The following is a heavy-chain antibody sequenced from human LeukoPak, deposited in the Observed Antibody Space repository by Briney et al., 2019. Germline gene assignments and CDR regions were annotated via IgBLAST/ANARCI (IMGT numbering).Heavy chain of an antibody. V-gene: IGHV3-74*03. CDR1: GFTLSSHW. CDR2: INSDGKST. CDR3: ARVVDWCSDGSCYFDY. D-gene: IGHD2-15*01. J-gene: IGHJ4*02. Sequence: GGSLRLSCAASGFTLSSHWIHWVRQPPGQGLVWFSQINSDGKSTTYAESVKGRFTISKDNAKNTLYLQMNSLRAEDTAVYYCARVVDWCSDGSCYFDYWGQGTLVTVSS.